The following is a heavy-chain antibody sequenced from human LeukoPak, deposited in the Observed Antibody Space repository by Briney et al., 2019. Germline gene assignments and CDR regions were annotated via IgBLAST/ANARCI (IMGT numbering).Heavy chain of an antibody. D-gene: IGHD1-14*01. Sequence: PSETLSLTCTVSGGSISSSSYYWGWIRQPPGKGLEWIGSISYSGSTYYNPSLKSRVTISVDTSKNQFSLILSSVTAADTAVYYCARRLTWSQSLDYWGQGTLVTVSS. V-gene: IGHV4-39*07. CDR1: GGSISSSSYY. CDR3: ARRLTWSQSLDY. J-gene: IGHJ4*02. CDR2: ISYSGST.